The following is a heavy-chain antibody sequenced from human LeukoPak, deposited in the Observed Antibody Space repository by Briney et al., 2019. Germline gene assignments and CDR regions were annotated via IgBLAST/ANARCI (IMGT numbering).Heavy chain of an antibody. V-gene: IGHV1-69*04. CDR1: GGTFSSYA. D-gene: IGHD6-13*01. Sequence: GASVKVSCKASGGTFSSYAISWVRQAPGQGLEWMGRIIPILGIANYAQKFQGRVTITADKSTSTAYMELSSLRSEDTAVYYCARDRIAAAGKGGLDYWGQGTLVTVTS. CDR2: IIPILGIA. CDR3: ARDRIAAAGKGGLDY. J-gene: IGHJ4*02.